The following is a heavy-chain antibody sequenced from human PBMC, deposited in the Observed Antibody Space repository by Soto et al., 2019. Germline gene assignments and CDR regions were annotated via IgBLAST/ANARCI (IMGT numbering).Heavy chain of an antibody. CDR3: AREGAAPYYYYGMDV. CDR1: GGSISSGGYF. Sequence: QVQLQESGPGLVKPSQTLSHTCTVSGGSISSGGYFWSWSRQHPGKGLEWIGFIYYSGSTYYNPSLKSRVTISVDTSKNQFSLKLSSVTAADTAVYYCAREGAAPYYYYGMDVWGQGTTVTVSS. V-gene: IGHV4-31*03. CDR2: IYYSGST. J-gene: IGHJ6*02. D-gene: IGHD6-6*01.